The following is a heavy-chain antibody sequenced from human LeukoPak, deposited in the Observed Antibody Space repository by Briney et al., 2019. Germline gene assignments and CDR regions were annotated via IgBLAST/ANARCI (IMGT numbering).Heavy chain of an antibody. CDR2: ISSGGST. V-gene: IGHV4-39*01. Sequence: SETLSLTCTVSGGSISSSGYYWGWIRQPPGKGLEWIGSISSGGSTHYIPSLKSRVTISVDTSKNQFSLELSSVTAADTAVYYCARRSYDGSGYYYVDYWGQGTLVTVSS. CDR1: GGSISSSGYY. D-gene: IGHD3-22*01. J-gene: IGHJ4*02. CDR3: ARRSYDGSGYYYVDY.